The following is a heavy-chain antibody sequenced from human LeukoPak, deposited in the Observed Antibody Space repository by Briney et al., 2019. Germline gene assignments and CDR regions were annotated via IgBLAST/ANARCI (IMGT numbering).Heavy chain of an antibody. CDR3: VVANCGGGCSH. D-gene: IGHD2-21*02. Sequence: PGGSLRLSCAASGFTFSSYWMYWVRQAPGKGLVWVSRINSDGSSTSYADSVKGRFTISRDNAKNTLYLQMYSLRAEDTAVYHCVVANCGGGCSHWGQGTLVTVSS. J-gene: IGHJ4*02. CDR1: GFTFSSYW. CDR2: INSDGSST. V-gene: IGHV3-74*01.